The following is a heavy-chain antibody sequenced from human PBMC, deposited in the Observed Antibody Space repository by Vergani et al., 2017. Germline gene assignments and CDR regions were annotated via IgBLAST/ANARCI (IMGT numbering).Heavy chain of an antibody. J-gene: IGHJ6*03. CDR1: GFTFSSYA. CDR2: ISYDGSNK. V-gene: IGHV3-30-3*01. D-gene: IGHD4-17*01. Sequence: QVQLVESGGGVVQPGRSLRLSCAASGFTFSSYAMHWVRQAPGKGLEWVAVISYDGSNKYYADSVKGRFTISRDNSKNTLYLQMNSLRAEDTAVYYCARDGTYLDGDYVGDYYYYYMGVWGKGTTVTVSS. CDR3: ARDGTYLDGDYVGDYYYYYMGV.